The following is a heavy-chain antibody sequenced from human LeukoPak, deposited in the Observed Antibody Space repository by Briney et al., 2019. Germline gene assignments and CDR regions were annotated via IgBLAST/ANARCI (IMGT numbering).Heavy chain of an antibody. V-gene: IGHV3-74*03. CDR3: ARDRWGERAFDT. Sequence: GGSLRLSCAASGFTFSVFWMHRVRQTPEKGLVWVSLIKDDETTTYADSVTGRFTISRDNAKKTVYLQMNSLRAEDTGMYFCARDRWGERAFDTWGRGTMVSVSS. CDR2: IKDDETT. CDR1: GFTFSVFW. D-gene: IGHD7-27*01. J-gene: IGHJ3*02.